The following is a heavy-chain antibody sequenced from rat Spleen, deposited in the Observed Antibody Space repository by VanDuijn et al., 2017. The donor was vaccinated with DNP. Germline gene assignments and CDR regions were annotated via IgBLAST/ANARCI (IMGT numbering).Heavy chain of an antibody. CDR2: IKTGGGST. V-gene: IGHV5S13*01. J-gene: IGHJ1*01. Sequence: EVQLVESGGGLVQPGRSLKLSCAASGFSFRNYGMAWVRQTPTKGLEWVASIKTGGGSTYYPDSVKGRFTISRDNAKSSLYLQMNSLRSEDTATYYCARHGYVYYGPYWYFDFWGPGTMVTVSS. D-gene: IGHD1-6*01. CDR3: ARHGYVYYGPYWYFDF. CDR1: GFSFRNYG.